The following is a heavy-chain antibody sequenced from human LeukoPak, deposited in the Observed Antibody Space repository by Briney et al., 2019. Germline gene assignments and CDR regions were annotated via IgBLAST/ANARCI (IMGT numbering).Heavy chain of an antibody. CDR2: IYYSGST. D-gene: IGHD3-9*01. V-gene: IGHV4-30-4*01. CDR3: ARDILTGPNDY. CDR1: GGSFSGYY. Sequence: PSETLSLTCAVYGGSFSGYYWSGIRQPPGKGLEWIGYIYYSGSTYYNPFLKSRVTISVDTSKNQFSLKLSSVTAADTAVYYCARDILTGPNDYWGQGTLVTVSS. J-gene: IGHJ4*02.